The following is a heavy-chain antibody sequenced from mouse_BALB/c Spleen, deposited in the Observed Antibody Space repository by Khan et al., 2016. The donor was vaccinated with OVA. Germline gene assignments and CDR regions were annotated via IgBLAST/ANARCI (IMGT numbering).Heavy chain of an antibody. CDR2: IYPGTDNT. D-gene: IGHD3-2*02. V-gene: IGHV1S132*01. CDR3: AREEALYYFDY. Sequence: QVQLQQPGAELVRPGASVKLSCKTSGYIFTSYWIHWVKQRSEQGLEWIARIYPGTDNTYYNEKLKDKATLTADKSSSTAYMHLSSLKSEDSAVYFCAREEALYYFDYWGQGTTLTVSS. CDR1: GYIFTSYW. J-gene: IGHJ2*01.